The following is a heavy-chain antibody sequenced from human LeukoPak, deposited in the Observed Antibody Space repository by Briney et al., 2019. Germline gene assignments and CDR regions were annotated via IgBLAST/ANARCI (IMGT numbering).Heavy chain of an antibody. D-gene: IGHD4-17*01. CDR3: AKAHLSDYGDYVRFHYNGMDV. J-gene: IGHJ6*02. CDR1: GFTFSRNG. Sequence: GGSLRLSCAASGFTFSRNGMHWVRQAPGKGLEWVAVISHDGTNKYHADSVKGRFTISRDNSKNTLYLQISSLRAEDTAVYYCAKAHLSDYGDYVRFHYNGMDVWGQGTTVSVSS. CDR2: ISHDGTNK. V-gene: IGHV3-30*18.